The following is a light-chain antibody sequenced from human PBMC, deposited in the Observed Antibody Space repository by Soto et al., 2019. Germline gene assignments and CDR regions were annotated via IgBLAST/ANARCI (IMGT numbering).Light chain of an antibody. V-gene: IGKV1-5*01. CDR1: QSISSW. Sequence: DIQMTQSPSTLSASIGDRFSITCRASQSISSWLAWYQQKPGKAPKLLIYDGSSLESGVPSRFSGSGSGTEFTLTISSLQPDDFATYYCQQHNSYSTFGQGTKVDI. CDR2: DGS. J-gene: IGKJ1*01. CDR3: QQHNSYST.